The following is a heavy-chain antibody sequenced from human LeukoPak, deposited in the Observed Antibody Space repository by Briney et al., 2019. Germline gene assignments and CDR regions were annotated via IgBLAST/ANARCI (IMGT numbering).Heavy chain of an antibody. J-gene: IGHJ5*02. V-gene: IGHV5-10-1*01. D-gene: IGHD3-22*01. Sequence: GEPLKISCKVSGYSFPSYWITWVRQVPGKGLEWMGRIAPSDSYTIYNPSFEGHVTMSVEKSITTVYLQWSSLKASDTAMYYCVRQPPGVYDTTQNWFDPWGQGTLVTVSS. CDR2: IAPSDSYT. CDR1: GYSFPSYW. CDR3: VRQPPGVYDTTQNWFDP.